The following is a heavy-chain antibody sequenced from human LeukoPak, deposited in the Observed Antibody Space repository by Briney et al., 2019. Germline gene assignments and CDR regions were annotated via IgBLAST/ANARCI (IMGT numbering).Heavy chain of an antibody. V-gene: IGHV3-23*01. D-gene: IGHD3-10*02. J-gene: IGHJ4*02. Sequence: GGSLRLSCTPSGFTFSSYAMSWVRQAPGKGLEWVSSTSGSGGTTYYADSVKGRFTISRDNSKNTLYLQMDSLRAEDTAVYYCTKGSQQLVRGVDDYWGQGTLVTVSS. CDR2: TSGSGGTT. CDR3: TKGSQQLVRGVDDY. CDR1: GFTFSSYA.